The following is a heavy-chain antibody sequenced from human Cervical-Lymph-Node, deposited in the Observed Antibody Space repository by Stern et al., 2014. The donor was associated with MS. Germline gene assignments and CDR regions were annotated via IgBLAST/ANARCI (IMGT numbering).Heavy chain of an antibody. J-gene: IGHJ4*02. CDR3: VRSQTMFRGVTFFDY. D-gene: IGHD3-10*01. CDR1: GFSLSTTGMC. Sequence: QVTLKESGPALVKPTQTLTLTCSFSGFSLSTTGMCVSWIRQPPGQALEWLALIDWDGDKYYTTSLKTRLTISKDTSKNQVVLTMTNVDPVDTATYYCVRSQTMFRGVTFFDYWGQGTLITVS. V-gene: IGHV2-70*01. CDR2: IDWDGDK.